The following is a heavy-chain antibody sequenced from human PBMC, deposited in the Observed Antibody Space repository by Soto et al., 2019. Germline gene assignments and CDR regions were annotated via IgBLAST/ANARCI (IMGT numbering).Heavy chain of an antibody. J-gene: IGHJ5*02. Sequence: ASVKFSCKAYGYTFTSYGIRWVRQAPGQVLEWMGWISAYNGNTNYTQKLQGRVTMTPDASTSTAYMELRSLRSDDTAVYYCARVGYYDSSCYYLGNWFDPWGQGTLVTVSS. D-gene: IGHD3-22*01. CDR1: GYTFTSYG. V-gene: IGHV1-18*04. CDR2: ISAYNGNT. CDR3: ARVGYYDSSCYYLGNWFDP.